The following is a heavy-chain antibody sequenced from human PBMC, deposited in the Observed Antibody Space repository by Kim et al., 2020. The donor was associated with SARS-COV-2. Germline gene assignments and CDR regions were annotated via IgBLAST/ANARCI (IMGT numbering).Heavy chain of an antibody. J-gene: IGHJ4*02. V-gene: IGHV1-24*01. Sequence: AQKFQGGVAMTEDTSTDTAYMELSSLRSEDTAVYYCATTPKMVYAIPFDYWGQGTLVTVSS. CDR3: ATTPKMVYAIPFDY. D-gene: IGHD2-8*01.